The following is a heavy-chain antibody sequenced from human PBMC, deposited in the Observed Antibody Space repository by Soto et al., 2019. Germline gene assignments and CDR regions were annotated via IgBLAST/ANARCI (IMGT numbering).Heavy chain of an antibody. CDR1: GFTFSSFA. CDR3: AKDYSYGHLWFDF. CDR2: ITETGGST. J-gene: IGHJ4*02. V-gene: IGHV3-23*01. Sequence: PGWSLRLSCAGSGFTFSSFAMSWVRQAPGKGLEWVSGITETGGSTYYADSLKGRFTVSRDNSKSTLYLQMNSLRAEDTAVYYCAKDYSYGHLWFDFWGQGTLVTVSS. D-gene: IGHD5-18*01.